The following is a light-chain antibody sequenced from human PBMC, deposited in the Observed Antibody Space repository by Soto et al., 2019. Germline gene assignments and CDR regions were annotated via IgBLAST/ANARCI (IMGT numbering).Light chain of an antibody. J-gene: IGKJ1*01. CDR2: DAS. CDR1: QSISSW. CDR3: QQYNSYLT. V-gene: IGKV1-5*01. Sequence: DIQMTQSPSTLSASVGDRVTITCRASQSISSWLAWYQQKPGKAPKLLIYDASSLESGVPSRFSGSGSGTEFTLTISSLQPDDFPTYYCQQYNSYLTFGQGTKVEIK.